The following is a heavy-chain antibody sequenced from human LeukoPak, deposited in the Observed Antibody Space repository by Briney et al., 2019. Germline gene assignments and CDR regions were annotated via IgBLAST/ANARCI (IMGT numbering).Heavy chain of an antibody. V-gene: IGHV3-33*01. J-gene: IGHJ4*02. CDR3: ASGQVIAVAGIFDY. D-gene: IGHD6-19*01. CDR2: IWYDGSNK. Sequence: SGGSLRLSCAASGFTFSSYGMHWVRQAPGKGLEWVAVIWYDGSNKYYADSVKGRFTISRDNSKNTLYLQMNSLRAEDTAVYYCASGQVIAVAGIFDYWGQGTLVTVSS. CDR1: GFTFSSYG.